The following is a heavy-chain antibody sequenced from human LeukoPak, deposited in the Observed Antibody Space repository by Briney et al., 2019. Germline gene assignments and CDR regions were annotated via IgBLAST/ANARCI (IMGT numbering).Heavy chain of an antibody. J-gene: IGHJ5*02. Sequence: SGGSLRLSCAASGFTFSSYWMSWVCQAPGKGLERVANIKQDGSEKYYVDSVKGRFTISRDNAKNSLYLQMNSLRAEDTAVYYCAREVGYDFWSGYSNTNWFDPWGQGTLVTVSS. CDR1: GFTFSSYW. V-gene: IGHV3-7*01. CDR3: AREVGYDFWSGYSNTNWFDP. CDR2: IKQDGSEK. D-gene: IGHD3-3*01.